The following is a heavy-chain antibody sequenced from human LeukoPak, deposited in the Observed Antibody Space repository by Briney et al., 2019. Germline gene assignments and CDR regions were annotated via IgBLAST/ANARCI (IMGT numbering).Heavy chain of an antibody. CDR1: GYSFTSYW. D-gene: IGHD2-15*01. V-gene: IGHV5-51*01. J-gene: IGHJ4*02. CDR2: IYPGDSDT. CDR3: ARFVGACSGGSCYSDS. Sequence: GESLKISCKGSGYSFTSYWIGWVRQLPGKGLEWMGIIYPGDSDTRYSPSFQGQVTISADKSISTAYLQWNSLKASDTAMYYCARFVGACSGGSCYSDSWGQGTLVTVSS.